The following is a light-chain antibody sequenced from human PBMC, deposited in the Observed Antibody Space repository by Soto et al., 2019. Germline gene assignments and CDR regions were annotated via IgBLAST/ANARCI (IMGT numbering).Light chain of an antibody. Sequence: ELVMTQSPATLSESPGERATLSCRASQSVSSKLAWYQQKPGQPPRLLIYGASSRASGIPDRFSGSGSGTDFTLSISRLEPEDFAVYYCQQYGSSPGTFGQGTKVDIK. CDR2: GAS. V-gene: IGKV3-20*01. CDR1: QSVSSK. J-gene: IGKJ1*01. CDR3: QQYGSSPGT.